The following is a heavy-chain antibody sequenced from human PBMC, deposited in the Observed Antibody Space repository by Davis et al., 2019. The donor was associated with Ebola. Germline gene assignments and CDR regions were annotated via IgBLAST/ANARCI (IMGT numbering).Heavy chain of an antibody. CDR1: GFTFSSYG. V-gene: IGHV3-30*18. D-gene: IGHD4-17*01. J-gene: IGHJ6*02. Sequence: GGSLRLSCAASGFTFSSYGMHWVRQAPGKGLEWVAVISYDGSNKYYADSVKGRFTISRDNSKNTLYLQMNSLRVEDTAVYYCAKDRVRGYGDDLLYYYYGMDVWGQGTTVTVSS. CDR3: AKDRVRGYGDDLLYYYYGMDV. CDR2: ISYDGSNK.